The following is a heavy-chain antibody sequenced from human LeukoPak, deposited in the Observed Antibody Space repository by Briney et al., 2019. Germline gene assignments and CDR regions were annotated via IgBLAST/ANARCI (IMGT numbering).Heavy chain of an antibody. Sequence: GGSLRLSCAASGFTFSDSYMTWVRQAPGKGVEWVAYISGSGHDINYSESAKGRFTISRDNAKNSLYLQMNSLRAEDTAVYYCAKGGIVVVMIDYWGQGTLVTVSS. CDR2: ISGSGHDI. CDR1: GFTFSDSY. CDR3: AKGGIVVVMIDY. J-gene: IGHJ4*02. V-gene: IGHV3-11*01. D-gene: IGHD3-22*01.